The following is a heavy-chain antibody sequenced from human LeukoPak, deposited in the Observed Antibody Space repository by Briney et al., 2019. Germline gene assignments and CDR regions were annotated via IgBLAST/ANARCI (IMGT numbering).Heavy chain of an antibody. Sequence: SETLSLTCTVSGGSISSGSYYWGWIRQPPGKGLEWIGSIYYSGSTYYNPSLKSRVTISVDTSKNQFSLKLSSVTAADTAVYYCARRVVVPAALLYYFDYWGQGTLVTVSS. CDR1: GGSISSGSYY. CDR3: ARRVVVPAALLYYFDY. CDR2: IYYSGST. V-gene: IGHV4-39*01. D-gene: IGHD2-2*02. J-gene: IGHJ4*02.